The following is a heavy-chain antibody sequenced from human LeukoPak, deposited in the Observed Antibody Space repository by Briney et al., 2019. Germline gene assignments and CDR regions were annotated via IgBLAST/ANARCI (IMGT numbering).Heavy chain of an antibody. CDR3: ARGSSGWFDY. J-gene: IGHJ4*02. V-gene: IGHV4-59*12. D-gene: IGHD6-19*01. CDR1: GGSISSYY. Sequence: SETLSLTCTVSGGSISSYYWSWIRQPPGKGLEWIGYIYYSGSTNYNPSLKSRVTISVDTSKNQFSLKLSSVTAADTAVYYCARGSSGWFDYWGQGTLVTVSS. CDR2: IYYSGST.